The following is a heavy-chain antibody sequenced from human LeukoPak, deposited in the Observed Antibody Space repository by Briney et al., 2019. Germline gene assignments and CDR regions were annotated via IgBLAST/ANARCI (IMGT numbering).Heavy chain of an antibody. Sequence: AGGSLRLSCTASGFTFRNYAMHWVRQAPGKGLEWVADIFSEGSHKYYADSVKGRFTISRDDSKNTLYLEMNSLRSDDTAVYYCALLLSTVTTSDYWGQGTLVTVSS. D-gene: IGHD4-17*01. CDR3: ALLLSTVTTSDY. CDR1: GFTFRNYA. V-gene: IGHV3-30*04. J-gene: IGHJ4*02. CDR2: IFSEGSHK.